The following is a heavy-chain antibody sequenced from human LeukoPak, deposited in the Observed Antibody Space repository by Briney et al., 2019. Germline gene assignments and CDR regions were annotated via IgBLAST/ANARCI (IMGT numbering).Heavy chain of an antibody. CDR3: ATFSGSYPSYFDY. CDR2: ISSTSSYI. J-gene: IGHJ4*02. Sequence: TGGSLRLSCAVSGFIFSSYSMNWVRQAPGKGLEWVSSISSTSSYIYYADSLKGRFTISRDNAKKSLYLQMNSLRAEDTAVYYCATFSGSYPSYFDYWGQGTLVTVSS. V-gene: IGHV3-21*01. D-gene: IGHD1-26*01. CDR1: GFIFSSYS.